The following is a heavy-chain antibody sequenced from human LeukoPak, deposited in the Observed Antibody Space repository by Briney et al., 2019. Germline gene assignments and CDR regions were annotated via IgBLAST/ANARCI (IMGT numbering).Heavy chain of an antibody. Sequence: GRSLRLSCTASGFTFGDCAMSWVRQAPGKGLEWVGFIRSKAYGGTTEYAASVKGRFTISRDDSKSIAYLQMNSLKTEDTAVYYCTRGPHFDWLFQGAFDIWGQGTMVTVSS. CDR1: GFTFGDCA. CDR2: IRSKAYGGTT. V-gene: IGHV3-49*04. CDR3: TRGPHFDWLFQGAFDI. D-gene: IGHD3-9*01. J-gene: IGHJ3*02.